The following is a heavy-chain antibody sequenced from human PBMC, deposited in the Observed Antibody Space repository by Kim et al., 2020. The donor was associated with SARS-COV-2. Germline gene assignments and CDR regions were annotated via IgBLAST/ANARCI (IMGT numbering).Heavy chain of an antibody. CDR1: GFTFSSYA. V-gene: IGHV3-23*03. CDR3: AKSLYYYGSGSPKVTDY. CDR2: IYSGGSST. J-gene: IGHJ4*02. Sequence: GGSLRLSCAASGFTFSSYAMSWVRQAPGKGLEWVSVIYSGGSSTYYADSVKGRFTISRDNSKNTLYLQMNSLRAEDTAVYYCAKSLYYYGSGSPKVTDYWGQGTLVTVSS. D-gene: IGHD3-10*01.